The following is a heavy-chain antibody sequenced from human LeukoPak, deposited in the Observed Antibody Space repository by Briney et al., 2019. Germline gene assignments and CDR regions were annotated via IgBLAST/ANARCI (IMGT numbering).Heavy chain of an antibody. CDR2: IYYSGST. CDR1: GGSISSGGYY. D-gene: IGHD2-2*01. V-gene: IGHV4-31*03. CDR3: ARPICSSTSCYKRVDAFGI. J-gene: IGHJ3*02. Sequence: PSETLSLTCSVSGGSISSGGYYWNWIRQHPGKGLEWIGYIYYSGSTYYNPSLKSRVTISVDTSKNQFSLKLSSVTAADTAVYYCARPICSSTSCYKRVDAFGIWGQGTMVTVSS.